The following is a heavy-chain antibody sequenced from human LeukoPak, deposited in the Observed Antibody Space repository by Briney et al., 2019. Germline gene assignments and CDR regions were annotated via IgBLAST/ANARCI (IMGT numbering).Heavy chain of an antibody. J-gene: IGHJ4*02. D-gene: IGHD5-18*01. CDR2: ISGSGGST. CDR1: GFTFSSYA. Sequence: GGSLRLSCAASGFTFSSYAMSWVRQAPGKGLEWVSAISGSGGSTYYADSVKGRFTISRDNSKNTLYLQMNSLRAEDTAVYYCAKDLGYSYGYIPFDYWGQETLVTASS. CDR3: AKDLGYSYGYIPFDY. V-gene: IGHV3-23*01.